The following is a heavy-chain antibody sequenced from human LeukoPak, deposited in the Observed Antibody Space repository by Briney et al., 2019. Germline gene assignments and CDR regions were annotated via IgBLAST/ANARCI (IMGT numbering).Heavy chain of an antibody. CDR3: ARAGLGPMGYNWFDP. CDR2: ISAYNGNT. J-gene: IGHJ5*02. D-gene: IGHD6-19*01. Sequence: ASVKVSCKASGYTFTSYGISWVRQAPGQGLEWMGWISAYNGNTNYAQKLQGRVTMTTDTSTSTAYMELRSLRSEDTAVYYCARAGLGPMGYNWFDPWGQGTLVTVSS. V-gene: IGHV1-18*01. CDR1: GYTFTSYG.